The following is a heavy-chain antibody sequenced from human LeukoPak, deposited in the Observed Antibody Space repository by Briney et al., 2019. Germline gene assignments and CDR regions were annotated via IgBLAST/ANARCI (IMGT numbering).Heavy chain of an antibody. CDR1: GFTFSSYA. CDR3: ARGGNRGGSIDY. J-gene: IGHJ4*02. CDR2: IYSGGSI. V-gene: IGHV3-53*01. Sequence: PGGSLRLSCAASGFTFSSYAMSWVRQAPGKGLDWVSVIYSGGSIYYADSVTGRFTISRDNSKNTLYLQMNSLRAEDTAVYYCARGGNRGGSIDYWGQGTLVTVSS. D-gene: IGHD2-15*01.